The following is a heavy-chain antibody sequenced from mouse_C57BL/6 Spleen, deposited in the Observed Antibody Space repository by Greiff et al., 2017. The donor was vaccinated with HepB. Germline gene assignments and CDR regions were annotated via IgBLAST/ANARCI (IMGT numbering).Heavy chain of an antibody. D-gene: IGHD3-2*02. CDR2: IYPGDGDT. V-gene: IGHV1-80*01. CDR1: GYAFSSYW. J-gene: IGHJ4*01. Sequence: QVQLQQSGAELVKPGASVKISCKASGYAFSSYWMNWVKQRPGKGLEWIGQIYPGDGDTNYNGKFKGKATLTADKSSSTAYMQLSRLTSEDSAVYFCARGAQATGAMDYWGQGTSVTVSS. CDR3: ARGAQATGAMDY.